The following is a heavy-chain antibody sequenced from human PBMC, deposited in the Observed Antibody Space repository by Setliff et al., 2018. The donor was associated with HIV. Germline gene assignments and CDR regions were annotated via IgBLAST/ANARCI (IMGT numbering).Heavy chain of an antibody. Sequence: KTGGSLRLSCAASGFTFSTYSMTWVRQAPGKGLEWVSSISSGPTYIYYADSLKGRFTISRDNAKNSLFLQMHSLRAEDTAVYYCARVADGYNSYFDYWGQGTVVTVSS. CDR2: ISSGPTYI. CDR3: ARVADGYNSYFDY. J-gene: IGHJ4*02. CDR1: GFTFSTYS. V-gene: IGHV3-21*01. D-gene: IGHD5-18*01.